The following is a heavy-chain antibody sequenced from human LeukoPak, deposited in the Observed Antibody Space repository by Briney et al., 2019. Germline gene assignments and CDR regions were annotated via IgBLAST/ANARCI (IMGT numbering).Heavy chain of an antibody. CDR2: ISAYNGNT. V-gene: IGHV1-18*01. J-gene: IGHJ4*02. D-gene: IGHD5-12*01. CDR3: ARVWPVFSQGLSGYDFLAWYTEDD. Sequence: GASVKVSCKASGYTFTSYGISWVRQAPGQGLEWMGWISAYNGNTNYAQKLQGRVTMTTDTSTSTAYMELRSLRSDDTAVYYCARVWPVFSQGLSGYDFLAWYTEDDWGQGTLVTVSS. CDR1: GYTFTSYG.